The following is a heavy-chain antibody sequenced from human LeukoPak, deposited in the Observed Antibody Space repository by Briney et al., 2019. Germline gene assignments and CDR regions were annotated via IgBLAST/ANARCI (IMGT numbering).Heavy chain of an antibody. CDR1: GYSISSGYY. J-gene: IGHJ6*03. D-gene: IGHD3-3*01. CDR2: VFHSGST. CDR3: ARVFLYYYYYMDV. Sequence: SETLSLTCSVTGYSISSGYYWGWIRQPPGKGLEWIGSVFHSGSTHYNRSLKSRATISVDTSKNQFSLKLNSVSAADTAVYYCARVFLYYYYYMDVWGKGTSVTVSS. V-gene: IGHV4-38-2*02.